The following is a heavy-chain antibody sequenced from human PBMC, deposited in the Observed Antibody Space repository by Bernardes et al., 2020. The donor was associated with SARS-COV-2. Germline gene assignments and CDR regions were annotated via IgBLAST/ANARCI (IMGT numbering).Heavy chain of an antibody. CDR3: ARFGDSRLSYGKSLDQ. D-gene: IGHD5-18*01. Sequence: SETLSLTCTVSGDSINRYYWSWIRQPPGKGLEWIGYIHHSGSTDYSSSLKSRVTISVDTSKNQFSLKLTSVTAADTAVYYCARFGDSRLSYGKSLDQWGQGTLVTVSS. J-gene: IGHJ4*02. CDR2: IHHSGST. CDR1: GDSINRYY. V-gene: IGHV4-59*01.